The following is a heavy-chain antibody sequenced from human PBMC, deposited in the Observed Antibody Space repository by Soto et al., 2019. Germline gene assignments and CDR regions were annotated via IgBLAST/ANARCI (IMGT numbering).Heavy chain of an antibody. J-gene: IGHJ6*02. CDR1: GGFFSGYY. CDR3: GRTGDSGGMDV. CDR2: INHSGST. V-gene: IGHV4-34*01. Sequence: SETLSLTCAVYGGFFSGYYWSWIRQPPGKGLEWIGEINHSGSTNYNPSLKSRVTISVDTSKNQFSLKLSSVTAADTAVYYCGRTGDSGGMDVWGQGTTVTVSS. D-gene: IGHD3-16*01.